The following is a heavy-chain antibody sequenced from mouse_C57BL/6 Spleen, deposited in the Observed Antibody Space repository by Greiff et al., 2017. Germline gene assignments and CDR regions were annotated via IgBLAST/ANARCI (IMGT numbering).Heavy chain of an antibody. V-gene: IGHV1-54*01. D-gene: IGHD2-10*02. CDR1: GYAFTNYL. CDR2: INPGSGGT. J-gene: IGHJ3*01. Sequence: QVQLQQSGAELVRPGTSVKVSCKASGYAFTNYLIEWVKQRPGQGLEWIGVINPGSGGTNYNEKFKGKATLTADKSSSTAYMQLSSLTSEDSAVYCCARHLEFAYWGQGTLVTVSA. CDR3: ARHLEFAY.